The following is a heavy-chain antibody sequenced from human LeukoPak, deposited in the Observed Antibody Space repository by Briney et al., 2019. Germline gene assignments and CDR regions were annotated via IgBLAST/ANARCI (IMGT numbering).Heavy chain of an antibody. CDR2: IRYDGTSK. V-gene: IGHV3-30*02. CDR3: AKGQQQLIDY. CDR1: GFTFSSYA. Sequence: RGSLRHSSAASGFTFSSYAMHWVRQAPGKGLEWVAFIRYDGTSKYYADSVRGRFTISRDNSKNTLYLQMNSLRAEDTAVYYCAKGQQQLIDYWGQGTLVTVSS. D-gene: IGHD6-13*01. J-gene: IGHJ4*02.